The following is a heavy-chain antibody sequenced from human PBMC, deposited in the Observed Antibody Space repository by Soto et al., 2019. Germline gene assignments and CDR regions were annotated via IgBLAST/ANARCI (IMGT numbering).Heavy chain of an antibody. CDR1: GFTLSSRW. J-gene: IGHJ4*02. Sequence: EVQLVESGGGLVQPGGSLRLSCVVSGFTLSSRWMHWVRQTPGKGLVWVSRIKTDGTTTNYADSVKGRFTISRDNAKNTLYLHMNSLRPEGTAMYYCVRGLDTSGQAVVDSWGQGTLVTVSS. D-gene: IGHD5-18*01. V-gene: IGHV3-74*01. CDR2: IKTDGTTT. CDR3: VRGLDTSGQAVVDS.